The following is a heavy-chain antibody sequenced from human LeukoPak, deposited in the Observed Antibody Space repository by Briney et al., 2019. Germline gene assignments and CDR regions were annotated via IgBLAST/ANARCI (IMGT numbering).Heavy chain of an antibody. J-gene: IGHJ3*02. Sequence: SVKVSCKASGGTFSSYAISWVRQAPGQGLEWMGGIIPIFGTANYAQKFQGRVTITTDESTSTAYMELSSLRSEDTAVYHCASLRRDGYNPSLRGAFDIWGQGTMVTVSS. CDR3: ASLRRDGYNPSLRGAFDI. D-gene: IGHD5-24*01. CDR1: GGTFSSYA. CDR2: IIPIFGTA. V-gene: IGHV1-69*05.